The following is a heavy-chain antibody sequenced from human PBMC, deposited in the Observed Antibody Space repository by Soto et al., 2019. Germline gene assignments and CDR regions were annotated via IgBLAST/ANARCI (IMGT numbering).Heavy chain of an antibody. CDR1: VYSFSFYW. Sequence: ESLKLSCNASVYSFSFYWVGWVRQMPVKGLEWMAIMYPDDSDIRYSPSFEAHVTISADKSTSTAFLQWSSLKASDTAMYYCATAYVYDFENSNYYRDAFDIWGQGTLVTVSS. CDR3: ATAYVYDFENSNYYRDAFDI. CDR2: MYPDDSDI. J-gene: IGHJ3*02. V-gene: IGHV5-51*01. D-gene: IGHD3-22*01.